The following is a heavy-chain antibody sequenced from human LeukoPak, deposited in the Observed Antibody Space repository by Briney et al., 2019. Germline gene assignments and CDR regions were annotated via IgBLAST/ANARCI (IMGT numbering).Heavy chain of an antibody. CDR3: ARGGDYGDYGVYY. D-gene: IGHD4-17*01. J-gene: IGHJ4*02. Sequence: ASVKVSCKASGGTFSSYAISWVRQAPGQGLEWMGGIIPIFGTANHAQKFQGRVTITADESTSTAYMELSSLRSEDTAVYYCARGGDYGDYGVYYWGQGALVTVSS. V-gene: IGHV1-69*13. CDR2: IIPIFGTA. CDR1: GGTFSSYA.